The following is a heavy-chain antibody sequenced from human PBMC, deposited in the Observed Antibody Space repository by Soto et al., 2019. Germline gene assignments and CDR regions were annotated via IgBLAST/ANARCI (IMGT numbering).Heavy chain of an antibody. Sequence: EVQLLESGGHLVQPGGSPTLSCAASGFTFTSNVMSWVRQAPGKGLEWVSVISGGAGSTSYADSVRGRFTVSRDNSKSTVYLQMNSLRAEDTAVYYCAKDVGSGWTHNWFDPWGQGTLVTVSS. CDR1: GFTFTSNV. D-gene: IGHD6-19*01. J-gene: IGHJ5*02. CDR3: AKDVGSGWTHNWFDP. V-gene: IGHV3-23*01. CDR2: ISGGAGST.